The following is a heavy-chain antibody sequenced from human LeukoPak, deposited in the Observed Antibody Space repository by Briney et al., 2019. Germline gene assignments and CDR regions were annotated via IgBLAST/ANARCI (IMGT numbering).Heavy chain of an antibody. CDR3: ARGPTAEAFDY. CDR1: GYSFITYW. V-gene: IGHV5-51*01. CDR2: MYTGDSGT. J-gene: IGHJ4*02. D-gene: IGHD2-2*01. Sequence: GESLKISCKTSGYSFITYWIGWVRQMPGRGLEWMAIMYTGDSGTTYSPSFQGQVTISVDKSINTSYLLWSNLGASDTATYYFARGPTAEAFDYWGQGTLVVVSS.